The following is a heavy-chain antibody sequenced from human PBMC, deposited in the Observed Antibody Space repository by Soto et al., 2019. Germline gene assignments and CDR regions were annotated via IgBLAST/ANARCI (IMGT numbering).Heavy chain of an antibody. Sequence: ASVTVSCKASGYTFTGYYMHWVRQAPGQGLEWMGWINPNSGGTNYAQKFQGWVTMTRDTSISTAYMELSRLRSDDTAVYYCARDSEDIVLVPAAGSFDYWGQGTLVTVSS. J-gene: IGHJ4*02. CDR3: ARDSEDIVLVPAAGSFDY. CDR1: GYTFTGYY. V-gene: IGHV1-2*04. D-gene: IGHD2-2*01. CDR2: INPNSGGT.